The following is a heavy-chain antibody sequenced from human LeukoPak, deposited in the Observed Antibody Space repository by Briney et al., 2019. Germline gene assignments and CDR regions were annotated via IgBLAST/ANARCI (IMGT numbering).Heavy chain of an antibody. CDR1: GGSISSYY. J-gene: IGHJ4*02. Sequence: SETLSLTCTVSGGSISSYYWSWIRQPPGKGLEWIGYIYYSGSTNYNPSLKSRVTISVDTSKNQFSPKLSSVTAADTAVYYCARHEEMATMYDYWGQGTLVTVS. CDR2: IYYSGST. D-gene: IGHD5-12*01. V-gene: IGHV4-59*08. CDR3: ARHEEMATMYDY.